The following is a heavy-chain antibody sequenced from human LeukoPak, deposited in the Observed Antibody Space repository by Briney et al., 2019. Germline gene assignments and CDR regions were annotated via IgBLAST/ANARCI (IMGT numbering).Heavy chain of an antibody. Sequence: PGGSPRLSCAASGFTFSSYGMHWVRQAPGKGLEWVAFIRYDGSNKYYADSVKGRFTISRDNSKNTLYLQMNSLRAEDTAVYYCAESPRWDYDSSALGYFQHWGQGTLVTVSS. CDR3: AESPRWDYDSSALGYFQH. V-gene: IGHV3-30*02. J-gene: IGHJ1*01. CDR2: IRYDGSNK. D-gene: IGHD3-22*01. CDR1: GFTFSSYG.